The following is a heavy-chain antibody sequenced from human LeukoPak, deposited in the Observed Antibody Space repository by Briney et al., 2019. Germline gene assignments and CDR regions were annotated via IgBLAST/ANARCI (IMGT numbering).Heavy chain of an antibody. J-gene: IGHJ4*02. CDR1: GRSISTHH. CDR2: IYNSGGT. V-gene: IGHV4-59*11. CDR3: ARGAANFDS. D-gene: IGHD5-18*01. Sequence: PSETLSLPCTLSGRSISTHHWSSPRQPPGKGPEWIGYIYNSGGTNYIPSLKSRVTISLDTSRNHFSLKLSSVTAADTAVYYCARGAANFDSWGQGTLVTVAS.